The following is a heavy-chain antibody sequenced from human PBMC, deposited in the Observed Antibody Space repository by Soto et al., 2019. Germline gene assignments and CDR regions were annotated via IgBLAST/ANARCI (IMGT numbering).Heavy chain of an antibody. CDR1: GFTFSSYG. CDR2: IWYDGSNK. D-gene: IGHD2-21*02. Sequence: GGSLRLSCAASGFTFSSYGMHWVRQAPGKGLEWVAVIWYDGSNKYYADSVKGRFTISRDNSKNTLYLQMNSLRAEDTAVYYCARAESGDCYSCYYFDYWGQGTLVTVSS. J-gene: IGHJ4*02. CDR3: ARAESGDCYSCYYFDY. V-gene: IGHV3-33*01.